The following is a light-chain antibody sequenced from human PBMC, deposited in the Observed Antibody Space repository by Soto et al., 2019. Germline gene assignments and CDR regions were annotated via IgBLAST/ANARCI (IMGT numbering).Light chain of an antibody. V-gene: IGLV1-47*01. Sequence: QSVLTQPPSASGTPGQTVTISSSGSSSNIGTNYVSWYQQLPGTAPKLLIYGNNQRPSGVPDRFSGSRSGTSASLAISGLRSEDEADYYCAAWDDSLGGVVFGGGTQLTVL. J-gene: IGLJ7*01. CDR2: GNN. CDR3: AAWDDSLGGVV. CDR1: SSNIGTNY.